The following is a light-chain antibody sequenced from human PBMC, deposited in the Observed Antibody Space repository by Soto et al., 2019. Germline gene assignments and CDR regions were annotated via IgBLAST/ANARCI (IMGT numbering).Light chain of an antibody. CDR2: AAS. CDR1: QGISDY. CDR3: QKYNSAPRS. Sequence: DFQMTQSPSSLSASLGDRGTIXXRASQGISDYLAWYQQKPGKVPQLXRYAASTLQSGGPSRFSGSGSGTDFTLTISSLQPEDVATYYCQKYNSAPRSFGPGTKVDNK. J-gene: IGKJ3*01. V-gene: IGKV1-27*01.